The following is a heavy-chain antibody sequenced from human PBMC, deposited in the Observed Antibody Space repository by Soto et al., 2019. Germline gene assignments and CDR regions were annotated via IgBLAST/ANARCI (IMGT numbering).Heavy chain of an antibody. Sequence: QVRLVEAGGGAVQPGDSLRLSCVASGFTVSPYALHWVRQAPGKGLEWVAFISYTRANQYYTDSVKGRFTVSRDNSKNIASLQINSLKPEDSAVYYCARDAFIYSRGAYYDHWGQGTLVTVSS. CDR1: GFTVSPYA. CDR2: ISYTRANQ. J-gene: IGHJ4*02. CDR3: ARDAFIYSRGAYYDH. D-gene: IGHD4-4*01. V-gene: IGHV3-30-3*01.